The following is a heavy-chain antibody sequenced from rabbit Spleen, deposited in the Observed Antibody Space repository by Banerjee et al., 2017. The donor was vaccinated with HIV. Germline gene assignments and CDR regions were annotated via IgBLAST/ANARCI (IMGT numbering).Heavy chain of an antibody. D-gene: IGHD8-1*01. Sequence: QSLEESGGDLVKPGASLTLTCTASGFSLTSSDYMCWVRQAPGKGLEWIACIDAGSSGFTYHASWAKGRFTCSKTSSTTVTLQMTSLTVADTATYFCARDTGSSFSSYGMDLWGPGTLVTVS. V-gene: IGHV1S40*01. J-gene: IGHJ6*01. CDR1: GFSLTSSDY. CDR2: IDAGSSGFT. CDR3: ARDTGSSFSSYGMDL.